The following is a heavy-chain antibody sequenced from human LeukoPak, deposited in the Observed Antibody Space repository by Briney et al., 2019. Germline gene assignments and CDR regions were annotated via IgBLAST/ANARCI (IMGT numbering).Heavy chain of an antibody. CDR2: ISPIATTI. Sequence: GGSLRLSCAASAFTFSGYSMNWVRQAPGKGLEWVSYISPIATTIYYADSVKGRFTISRDNAKSSLYLQMNSLRAEDTAVYYCAREYSSSSGRSFDYWGQETLVTVSS. CDR3: AREYSSSSGRSFDY. D-gene: IGHD6-6*01. J-gene: IGHJ4*02. CDR1: AFTFSGYS. V-gene: IGHV3-48*01.